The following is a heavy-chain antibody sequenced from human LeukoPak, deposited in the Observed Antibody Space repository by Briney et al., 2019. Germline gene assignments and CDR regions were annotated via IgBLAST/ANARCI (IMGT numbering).Heavy chain of an antibody. CDR1: GFTVSSNY. V-gene: IGHV3-66*01. J-gene: IGHJ4*02. CDR3: EQGYDILTGRDPFDY. CDR2: IYSGGST. Sequence: GGSLRLSCAASGFTVSSNYMSWVRQAPGKGLEWVSVIYSGGSTYYADSVKDRFTISRDNSKNTLYLQMNSLRAEDTAVYYCEQGYDILTGRDPFDYWGQGTLVTVSS. D-gene: IGHD3-9*01.